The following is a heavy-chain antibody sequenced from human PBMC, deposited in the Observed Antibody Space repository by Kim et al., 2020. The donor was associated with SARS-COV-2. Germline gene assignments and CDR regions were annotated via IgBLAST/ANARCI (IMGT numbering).Heavy chain of an antibody. CDR2: IYYSGST. J-gene: IGHJ4*02. Sequence: SETLSLTCTVSGGSISSSSYYWGWIRQPPGKGLEWIGSIYYSGSTYYNPSLKSRVTISVDTSKNQFSLKLSSVTAADTAVDYCARTAGITIFGVVIRGPHDYWGQGTLVTVSS. CDR3: ARTAGITIFGVVIRGPHDY. V-gene: IGHV4-39*01. D-gene: IGHD3-3*01. CDR1: GGSISSSSYY.